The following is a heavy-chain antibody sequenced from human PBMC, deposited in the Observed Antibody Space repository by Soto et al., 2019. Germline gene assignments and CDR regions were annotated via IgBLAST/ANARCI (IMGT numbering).Heavy chain of an antibody. CDR1: GYTFTSYY. D-gene: IGHD4-17*01. CDR3: ARDMLPWDYGDWSYFDY. CDR2: INPSGGST. Sequence: QVQLVQSGAEVKKPGASVKVSCKASGYTFTSYYMHWVRQAPGQGLEWMGIINPSGGSTSYAQKFQGRVTMTRDTSTSTVYMELSSLRSEDTAVYYCARDMLPWDYGDWSYFDYWGQGTLVTVSS. V-gene: IGHV1-46*03. J-gene: IGHJ4*02.